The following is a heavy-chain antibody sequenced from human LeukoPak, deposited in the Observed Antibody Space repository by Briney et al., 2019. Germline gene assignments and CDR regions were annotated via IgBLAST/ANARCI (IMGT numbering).Heavy chain of an antibody. V-gene: IGHV4-4*09. CDR2: INTKGET. Sequence: PSETLSLTCTVSGVSMSGYQWSWVRQSPEKGLEWIGCINTKGETSYNPSLKSRVTTSVDTSKSQFSLRLTSVTAADTAVYYCARSGYCSSTSCSGMTDWGQGTLVTVSS. CDR3: ARSGYCSSTSCSGMTD. CDR1: GVSMSGYQ. D-gene: IGHD2-2*03. J-gene: IGHJ4*02.